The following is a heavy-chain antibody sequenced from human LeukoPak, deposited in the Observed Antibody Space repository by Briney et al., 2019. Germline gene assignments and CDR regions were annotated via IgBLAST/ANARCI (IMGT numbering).Heavy chain of an antibody. Sequence: GGSLRLSCAASGFTFSSYGMHWVRQAPGKGPEWVAVIWYDGSNKYYADSVKGRFTISRDNSKNTLYLQMNSLRAEDTAVYYCARDESSGSYYYYFDYWGQGTLVAVSS. CDR3: ARDESSGSYYYYFDY. D-gene: IGHD1-26*01. J-gene: IGHJ4*02. CDR2: IWYDGSNK. CDR1: GFTFSSYG. V-gene: IGHV3-33*01.